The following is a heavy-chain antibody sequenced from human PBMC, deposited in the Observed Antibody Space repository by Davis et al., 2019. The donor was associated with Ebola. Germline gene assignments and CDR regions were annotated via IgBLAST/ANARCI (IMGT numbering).Heavy chain of an antibody. CDR2: INHSGSS. J-gene: IGHJ4*02. CDR1: GGSFSGYY. D-gene: IGHD2-2*01. CDR3: ARAPFGGSTSGLIDY. V-gene: IGHV4-34*01. Sequence: SETLSLTCAVYGGSFSGYYWSWVRQPPGKGLEWIGEINHSGSSNYNPSLKSRVTISVDTSKNQFSLKLSSLTAADTAVYYCARAPFGGSTSGLIDYWGQGTLVTVSS.